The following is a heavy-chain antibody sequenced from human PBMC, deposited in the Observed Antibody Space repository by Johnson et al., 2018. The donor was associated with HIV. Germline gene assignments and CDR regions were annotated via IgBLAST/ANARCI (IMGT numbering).Heavy chain of an antibody. CDR3: ARDGRGLDAFDI. V-gene: IGHV3-74*01. CDR1: GFTFSTYW. D-gene: IGHD3/OR15-3a*01. Sequence: MQLVESGGGLVQPGGSLRLSCAASGFTFSTYWMSWVRQAPGKGLVWVSRINSDGSSTSYADSVKGRFTISRDNAKNTLYLQMNSLRAEDTAVYDCARDGRGLDAFDIWGQGTVFTVSS. CDR2: INSDGSST. J-gene: IGHJ3*02.